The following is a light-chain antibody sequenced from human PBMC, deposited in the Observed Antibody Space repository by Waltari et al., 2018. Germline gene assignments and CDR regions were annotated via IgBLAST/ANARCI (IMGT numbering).Light chain of an antibody. J-gene: IGKJ1*01. CDR2: GAS. CDR1: QSVRGS. Sequence: EIVLTQSPGTLSLSPGERATLSCRASQSVRGSLAWYQQKAGQAPRLLIYGASSRATGIPDRFSGSGSGTDFSLTISRLEPEDFAVYYCQHYVRLPATFSQGTKVEI. CDR3: QHYVRLPAT. V-gene: IGKV3-20*01.